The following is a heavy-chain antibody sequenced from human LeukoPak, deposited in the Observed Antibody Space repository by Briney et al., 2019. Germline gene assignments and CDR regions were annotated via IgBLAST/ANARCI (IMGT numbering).Heavy chain of an antibody. Sequence: SETLSLTCTVSGGSVSSSSYYWGWIRQPPGKGLEWIGSIYYSGSTYYNPSLKSRVTISVDTSKNQFSLKLSSVTAADTVVYYCAREYSSSWDYYYMDVWGKGTTVTVSS. J-gene: IGHJ6*03. D-gene: IGHD6-13*01. CDR2: IYYSGST. CDR1: GGSVSSSSYY. V-gene: IGHV4-39*07. CDR3: AREYSSSWDYYYMDV.